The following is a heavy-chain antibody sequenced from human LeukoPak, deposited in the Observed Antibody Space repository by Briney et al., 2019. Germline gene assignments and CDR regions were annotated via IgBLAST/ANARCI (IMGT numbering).Heavy chain of an antibody. CDR1: GGSISSYY. V-gene: IGHV4-59*01. J-gene: IGHJ4*02. D-gene: IGHD3-16*02. CDR2: IYYSGTT. CDR3: ARGPRVWGSYRYPHY. Sequence: TSETLSLTCTVSGGSISSYYWSWIRQPPGKGLEWIGYIYYSGTTNYNPSLKSRVTISVDTSKNQFSLKLSSVTAADTAVYYCARGPRVWGSYRYPHYWGQGTLVTVSS.